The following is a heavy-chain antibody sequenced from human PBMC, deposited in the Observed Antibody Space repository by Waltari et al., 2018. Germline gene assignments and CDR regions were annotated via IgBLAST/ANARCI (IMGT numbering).Heavy chain of an antibody. V-gene: IGHV4-59*13. Sequence: QVQLQESGPGLVKPSETLSLTCTGSGGSISSYYWSWIPQPPGKGLEWIGYIYYSGSTNYNPSLKSRVTISVDTSKNQFSLKLSSVTAADTAVYYCAREGHEAYSSSSWFDPWGQGTLVTVSS. CDR1: GGSISSYY. CDR3: AREGHEAYSSSSWFDP. D-gene: IGHD6-13*01. J-gene: IGHJ5*02. CDR2: IYYSGST.